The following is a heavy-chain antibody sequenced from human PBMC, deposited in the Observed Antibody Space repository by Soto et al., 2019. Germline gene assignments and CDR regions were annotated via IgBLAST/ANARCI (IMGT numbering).Heavy chain of an antibody. CDR1: GFTFSSYG. V-gene: IGHV3-30*18. D-gene: IGHD5-12*01. J-gene: IGHJ4*02. CDR3: AKDRGYEILDS. Sequence: PGGSLRLSCAASGFTFSSYGMHWVRQAPGKGLEWVAVISYDGSNKYYADSVKGRFTISRDNSKNTLYLQMNSLRPEDTAVYYCAKDRGYEILDSWGQGTQVSVSS. CDR2: ISYDGSNK.